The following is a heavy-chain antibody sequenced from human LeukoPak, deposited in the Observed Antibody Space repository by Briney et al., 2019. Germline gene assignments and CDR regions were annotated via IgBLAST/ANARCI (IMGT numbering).Heavy chain of an antibody. Sequence: GGSLRLSCAASGFTFTSYAMTWVRQAPGKGLEWVSAISSNGDNTYYADSVKGRFTISRDNSKNTVYLQMNSLRTEDTGVYHCATNPHPHCSGVHCPCDSWGQGTLVTVSS. CDR1: GFTFTSYA. V-gene: IGHV3-23*01. D-gene: IGHD2-15*01. J-gene: IGHJ4*02. CDR3: ATNPHPHCSGVHCPCDS. CDR2: ISSNGDNT.